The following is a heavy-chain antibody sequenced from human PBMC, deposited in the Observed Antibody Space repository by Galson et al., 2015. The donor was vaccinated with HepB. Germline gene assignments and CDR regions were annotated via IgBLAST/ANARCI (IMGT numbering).Heavy chain of an antibody. CDR3: ARDIPLLNDYSNYAFDY. CDR2: ISAYNGNT. J-gene: IGHJ4*02. CDR1: GYTFTSYG. D-gene: IGHD4-11*01. V-gene: IGHV1-18*01. Sequence: SVKVSCKASGYTFTSYGISWARQAPGQGLEWMGWISAYNGNTNYAQKLQGRVTMTTDTSTSTAYMELRSLRSDDTAVYYCARDIPLLNDYSNYAFDYWGQGTLVTVSS.